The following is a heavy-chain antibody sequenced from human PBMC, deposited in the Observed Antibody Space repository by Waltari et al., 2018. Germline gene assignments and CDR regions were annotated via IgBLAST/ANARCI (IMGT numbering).Heavy chain of an antibody. CDR3: AKTQLWLRWYFDL. J-gene: IGHJ2*01. Sequence: EVQLVESGGGLVQPGGSLRLSCAASGFPFSSYAMNWVRRAPGKGLEWVSAISGSGGSTYYADSVKGRFTISRDNSKNTLYLQMNSLRAEDTAVYYCAKTQLWLRWYFDLWGRGTLVTVSS. CDR2: ISGSGGST. V-gene: IGHV3-23*04. D-gene: IGHD5-18*01. CDR1: GFPFSSYA.